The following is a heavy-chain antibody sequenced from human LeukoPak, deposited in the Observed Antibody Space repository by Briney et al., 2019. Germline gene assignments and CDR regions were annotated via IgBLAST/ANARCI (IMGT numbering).Heavy chain of an antibody. CDR2: IWYDGSNK. Sequence: GGSLRLSCAASGFTFSSYGMHWVRQAPGKGLEWVAVIWYDGSNKYYADSVKGRFTISRDNSKNTLYLQMNSLRAEDTAVYYCARGMITFGGVIAQPFDYWGQGTLVTVSS. CDR3: ARGMITFGGVIAQPFDY. V-gene: IGHV3-33*01. CDR1: GFTFSSYG. J-gene: IGHJ4*02. D-gene: IGHD3-16*02.